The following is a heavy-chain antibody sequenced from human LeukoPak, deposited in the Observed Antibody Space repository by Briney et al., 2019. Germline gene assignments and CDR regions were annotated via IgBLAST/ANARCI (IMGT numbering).Heavy chain of an antibody. V-gene: IGHV4-61*02. Sequence: SSETLSLTCTVSGGSISSGSSYWSWIRQPAGKGLEWIGRIYTSGSTNYNPSLKSRVTISVDTSKNQFSLKLSSVTAADTAVYYCARDSRVHYYDSSAGYFDLWGRGTLVTVSS. CDR3: ARDSRVHYYDSSAGYFDL. CDR2: IYTSGST. J-gene: IGHJ2*01. CDR1: GGSISSGSSY. D-gene: IGHD3-22*01.